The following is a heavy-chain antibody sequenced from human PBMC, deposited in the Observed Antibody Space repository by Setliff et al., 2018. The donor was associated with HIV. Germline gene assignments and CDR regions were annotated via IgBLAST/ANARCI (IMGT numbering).Heavy chain of an antibody. CDR3: ARGGTTVTPRRRGWFDP. CDR1: GGSFSGYY. V-gene: IGHV4-34*01. CDR2: INHDRTT. D-gene: IGHD4-4*01. Sequence: SETLSLTCAVYGGSFSGYYWSWIRQPPGKGLEWIGEINHDRTTNYNPSLKSRVTISVDTSKNQFSLTLNSVTAADTAVYYCARGGTTVTPRRRGWFDPWGQGTLVTVSS. J-gene: IGHJ5*02.